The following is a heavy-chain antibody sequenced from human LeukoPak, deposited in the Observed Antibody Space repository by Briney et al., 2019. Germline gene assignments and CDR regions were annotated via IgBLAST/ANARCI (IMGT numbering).Heavy chain of an antibody. D-gene: IGHD3-10*01. V-gene: IGHV4-34*01. CDR1: GGSFSGYY. J-gene: IGHJ4*02. CDR2: INHSGST. Sequence: PSETQSLTCAVYGGSFSGYYWSWIRQPPGKGLEWIGEINHSGSTNYNPSLKSRVTISVDTSKNQFSLKLSSVTAADTAVYYCARLRFGDSADFDHWGQGTLVTVSS. CDR3: ARLRFGDSADFDH.